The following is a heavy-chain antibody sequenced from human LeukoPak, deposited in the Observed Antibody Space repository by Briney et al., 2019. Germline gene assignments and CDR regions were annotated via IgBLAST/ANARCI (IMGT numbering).Heavy chain of an antibody. CDR1: GGTFSSYA. CDR3: ASSIAAAGVIDY. D-gene: IGHD6-13*01. Sequence: ASVKVSCKASGGTFSSYAISWVRQAPGQGLEWMGGIIPIFGTANYAQKFQGRVTITTDESTSTAYMELSSLRSEDTAVYYCASSIAAAGVIDYWGQGTLVTVFS. V-gene: IGHV1-69*05. CDR2: IIPIFGTA. J-gene: IGHJ4*02.